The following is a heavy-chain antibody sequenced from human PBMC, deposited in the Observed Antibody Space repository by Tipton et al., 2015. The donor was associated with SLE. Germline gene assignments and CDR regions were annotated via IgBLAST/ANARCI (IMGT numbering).Heavy chain of an antibody. J-gene: IGHJ3*02. CDR2: INHSGFT. D-gene: IGHD3-16*01. V-gene: IGHV4-34*01. CDR1: GGSFSGYY. CDR3: ARAGGPRRAAFDI. Sequence: TLSLTCAVYGGSFSGYYWNWIRQPQGKGLEWIGEINHSGFTNYNPSLKSRVTISVDTSKNQFSLKLSSVTAADTAVYYCARAGGPRRAAFDIWGQGTMVTVSS.